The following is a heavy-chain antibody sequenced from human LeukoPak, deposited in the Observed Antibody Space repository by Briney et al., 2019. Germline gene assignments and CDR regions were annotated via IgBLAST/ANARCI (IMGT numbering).Heavy chain of an antibody. J-gene: IGHJ4*02. Sequence: GASVKVSCKASGGTFSSYAISWVRQAPGQGLEWMGGIIPIFGTANYAQKFQGRVTITADESTSTAYMELSSLRSEDTAVYYCARSARRLIVSPHLLDYWGQGTLVTVSS. D-gene: IGHD2-15*01. CDR1: GGTFSSYA. CDR3: ARSARRLIVSPHLLDY. V-gene: IGHV1-69*13. CDR2: IIPIFGTA.